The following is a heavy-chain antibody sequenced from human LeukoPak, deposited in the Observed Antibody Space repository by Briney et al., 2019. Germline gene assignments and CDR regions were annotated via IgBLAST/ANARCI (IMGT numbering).Heavy chain of an antibody. CDR3: ARDPRITMVRGVTYFDY. J-gene: IGHJ4*02. Sequence: GGSLRLSCAASGFTFSSYSMNWVRQAPGKGLEWVSSISSSSSYIYYADSVKGRFTISRDNAKNSLYPQMNSLRAEDTAVYCCARDPRITMVRGVTYFDYWGQGTLVTVSS. CDR1: GFTFSSYS. V-gene: IGHV3-21*01. D-gene: IGHD3-10*01. CDR2: ISSSSSYI.